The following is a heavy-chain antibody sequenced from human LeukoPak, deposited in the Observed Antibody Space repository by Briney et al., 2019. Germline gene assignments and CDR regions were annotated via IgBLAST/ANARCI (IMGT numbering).Heavy chain of an antibody. Sequence: PSETLSLTCTVSGYSISSGYYWGWIRQPPGKGLEWIGSIYHSGNTYFDPSLKSRLSISVDTSRNQFSLKLSSVTAADTAVYYCARGHSSGYYFSASFDPWGQGTLVTVSS. CDR2: IYHSGNT. J-gene: IGHJ5*02. V-gene: IGHV4-38-2*02. D-gene: IGHD6-19*01. CDR1: GYSISSGYY. CDR3: ARGHSSGYYFSASFDP.